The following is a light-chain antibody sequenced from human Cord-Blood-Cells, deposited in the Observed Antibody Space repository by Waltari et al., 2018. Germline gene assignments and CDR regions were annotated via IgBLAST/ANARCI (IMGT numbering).Light chain of an antibody. CDR1: SSDVGGYNY. CDR2: DVS. CDR3: SSYASSYTYV. V-gene: IGLV2-14*01. J-gene: IGLJ1*01. Sequence: QSALTQPVSVSGSPGQSITISCTGTSSDVGGYNYVSWYQQHPGKAPKLMIYDVSKRPSGVPNRFSGSKSGNTASLTISGLQAEDEADYYCSSYASSYTYVFGAGTKVTVL.